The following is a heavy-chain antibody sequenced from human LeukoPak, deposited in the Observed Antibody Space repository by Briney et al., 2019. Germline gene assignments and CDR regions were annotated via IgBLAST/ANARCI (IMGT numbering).Heavy chain of an antibody. J-gene: IGHJ5*02. CDR2: IYYSGST. V-gene: IGHV4-59*08. Sequence: PSETLSLTCTVSGGSISSYYWSWIRQPPGKGLEWIGYIYYSGSTNYNPSLKSRVTISVDTSKNQFPLKLSSVTAADTAVYYCARNSPGYCSSTSCYDFAWFDPWGQGTLVTVSS. CDR1: GGSISSYY. D-gene: IGHD2-2*01. CDR3: ARNSPGYCSSTSCYDFAWFDP.